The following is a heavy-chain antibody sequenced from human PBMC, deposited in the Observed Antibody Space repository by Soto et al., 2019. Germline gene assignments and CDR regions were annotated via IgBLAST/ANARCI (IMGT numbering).Heavy chain of an antibody. CDR3: ARDWTGYCSSTSCSGVQY. J-gene: IGHJ4*02. CDR2: IWYDGSNK. Sequence: GGSLRLSCAASGFTFSSYGMHWVRQAPGKGLEWVAVIWYDGSNKYYADSVKGRFTISRDNSKNTLYLQMNSLRAEDTAVYYCARDWTGYCSSTSCSGVQYWGQGTLVTVSS. D-gene: IGHD2-2*01. CDR1: GFTFSSYG. V-gene: IGHV3-33*01.